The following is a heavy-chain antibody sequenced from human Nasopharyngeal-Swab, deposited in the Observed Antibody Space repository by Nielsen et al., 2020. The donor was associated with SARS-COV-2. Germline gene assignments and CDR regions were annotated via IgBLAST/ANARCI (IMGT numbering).Heavy chain of an antibody. J-gene: IGHJ4*02. V-gene: IGHV3-23*01. Sequence: VRQAPGKGLEWVSAISGSGGSTYYADSVKGRFTISRDNSKNTLYLQMNSLRAEDTAVYYCAKDGGDGGPFDYWGQGTLVTVSS. D-gene: IGHD2-15*01. CDR2: ISGSGGST. CDR3: AKDGGDGGPFDY.